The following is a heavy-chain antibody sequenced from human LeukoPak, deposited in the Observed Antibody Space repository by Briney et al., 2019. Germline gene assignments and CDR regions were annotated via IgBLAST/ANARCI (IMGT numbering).Heavy chain of an antibody. J-gene: IGHJ4*02. CDR1: GYTFTSYA. D-gene: IGHD3-10*01. V-gene: IGHV7-4-1*02. Sequence: ASVNVSCKASGYTFTSYAMNWVRQAPGQGLEWMEWINTNTGNPTYAQGFTGRFVFSLDTSVSTAYLQTSSLKAEDTAVYYCARDGLLWFGELFDYWGQGTLVTVSS. CDR3: ARDGLLWFGELFDY. CDR2: INTNTGNP.